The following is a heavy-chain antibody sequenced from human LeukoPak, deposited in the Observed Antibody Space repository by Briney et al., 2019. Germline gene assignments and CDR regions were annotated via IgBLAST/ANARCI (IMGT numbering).Heavy chain of an antibody. V-gene: IGHV3-48*01. CDR1: GFTFSSYS. J-gene: IGHJ4*02. D-gene: IGHD1-1*01. CDR2: ISSSGGII. CDR3: ARGQNVPA. Sequence: GGSLRLSCAASGFTFSSYSMNWVRQAPGKGLEWVSYISSSGGIIYYADSVKGRFTISRDNARNSLYLQMNSLRAEDTAVYYCARGQNVPAWGQGTLVTVSS.